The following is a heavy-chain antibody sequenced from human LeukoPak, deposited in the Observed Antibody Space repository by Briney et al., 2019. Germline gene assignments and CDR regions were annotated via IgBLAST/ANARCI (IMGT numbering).Heavy chain of an antibody. J-gene: IGHJ4*02. V-gene: IGHV1-46*01. D-gene: IGHD3-10*01. CDR3: ARGASAYGSGEFFDY. Sequence: ASVKVSCKASGYTFTSYYMHWVRQAPGQGLEWMGIINPSGGSTSYAQKFQGRVTMTRDTSTSTVYMELSSLRSEDTAVYYCARGASAYGSGEFFDYWGQGTLVTVSS. CDR1: GYTFTSYY. CDR2: INPSGGST.